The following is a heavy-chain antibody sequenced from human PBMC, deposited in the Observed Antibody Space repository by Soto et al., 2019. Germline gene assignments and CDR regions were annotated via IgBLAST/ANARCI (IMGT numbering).Heavy chain of an antibody. CDR3: AKYPRDRHYYDSSGSLGY. CDR2: ISGSGGST. V-gene: IGHV3-23*01. Sequence: VFGVTCINFARSWIIQAQRKGLEWVSAISGSGGSTYYADSVKGRFTISRDNSKNTLYLQMTSLRAEDTAVYYCAKYPRDRHYYDSSGSLGYWGHGTLVPVSS. CDR1: GVTCINFA. J-gene: IGHJ4*01. D-gene: IGHD3-22*01.